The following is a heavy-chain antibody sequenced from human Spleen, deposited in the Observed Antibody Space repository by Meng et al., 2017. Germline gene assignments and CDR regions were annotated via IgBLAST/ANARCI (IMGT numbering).Heavy chain of an antibody. CDR2: ISWNSGIT. J-gene: IGHJ4*02. V-gene: IGHV3-9*01. CDR3: ATLYYDTSSYYGDLDY. Sequence: SLKISCAASGFTFDDYAMHWVRQAPGKGLEWVSGISWNSGITGYADSVKGRFTISRDNAKSSLDLQMNSLRPEDTAFYYCATLYYDTSSYYGDLDYWGQGTLVTVSS. CDR1: GFTFDDYA. D-gene: IGHD3-22*01.